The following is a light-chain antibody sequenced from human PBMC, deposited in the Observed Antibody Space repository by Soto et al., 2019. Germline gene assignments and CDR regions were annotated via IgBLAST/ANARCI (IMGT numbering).Light chain of an antibody. V-gene: IGLV2-14*01. J-gene: IGLJ2*01. CDR3: SSYTRTDTRV. Sequence: QSVLTQPPSASGSPGQSVAISCTGTSSDVGGYNYVSWYQQHPGKAPKLMIYEVSNRPSGVSNRFSGSKSGNTASLTISGLQTEDEADYYCSSYTRTDTRVFGGGTKLTVL. CDR1: SSDVGGYNY. CDR2: EVS.